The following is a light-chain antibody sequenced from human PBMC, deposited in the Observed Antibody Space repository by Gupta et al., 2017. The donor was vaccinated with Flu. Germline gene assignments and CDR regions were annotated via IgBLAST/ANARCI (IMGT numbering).Light chain of an antibody. CDR1: SSNIGSNV. CDR3: ATWDDSLNGLWV. Sequence: VTISCSGSSSNIGSNVVSWYQRLPGTAPKLLIYNNNQRPSGVPDRFSGSKSGTSASLAISGLQSEDEADYYCATWDDSLNGLWVFGGGTKLTVL. J-gene: IGLJ3*02. V-gene: IGLV1-44*01. CDR2: NNN.